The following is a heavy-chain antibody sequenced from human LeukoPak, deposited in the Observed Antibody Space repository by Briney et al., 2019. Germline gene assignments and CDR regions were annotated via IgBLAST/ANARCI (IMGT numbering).Heavy chain of an antibody. CDR1: GASISGSGYY. V-gene: IGHV4-39*01. J-gene: IGHJ4*02. CDR3: VKSGGYGLIDY. CDR2: IYSSGST. D-gene: IGHD1-26*01. Sequence: SETLSLTCAVSGASISGSGYYWGWIRLPPGKGLEWIGNIYSSGSTYYHASLQSRVPISIDTSKNQFSPRLSSVTAADTAMYYCVKSGGYGLIDYWGQGTRVTVSS.